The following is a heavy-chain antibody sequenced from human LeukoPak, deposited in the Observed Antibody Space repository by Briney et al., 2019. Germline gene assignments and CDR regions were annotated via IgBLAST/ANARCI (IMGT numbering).Heavy chain of an antibody. D-gene: IGHD6-19*01. CDR3: AKGSSSGAFDY. J-gene: IGHJ4*02. V-gene: IGHV3-30*18. CDR1: GSTFSSYG. Sequence: PGRSLRLSCAASGSTFSSYGMHWVRQAPGKGLEWVAVISYDGSNKYYADSVKGRFTISRDNSKNTLYLQMNSLRAEDTAVYYCAKGSSSGAFDYWGQGTLVTVSS. CDR2: ISYDGSNK.